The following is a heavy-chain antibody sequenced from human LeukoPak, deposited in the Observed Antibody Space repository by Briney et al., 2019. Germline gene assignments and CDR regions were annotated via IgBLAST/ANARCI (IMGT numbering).Heavy chain of an antibody. CDR3: VKQLDSGNYSPTGDDY. J-gene: IGHJ4*02. D-gene: IGHD3-10*01. CDR1: GFTLSSYA. Sequence: GGSLRLSCAASGFTLSSYATSWVCQAPRDGLERVSSIGAGGADTYHVDSVTGRFSISRDAPKNPLYLQMNSLRGEDTAVYYCVKQLDSGNYSPTGDDYWGQGTLVTVSS. CDR2: IGAGGADT. V-gene: IGHV3-23*01.